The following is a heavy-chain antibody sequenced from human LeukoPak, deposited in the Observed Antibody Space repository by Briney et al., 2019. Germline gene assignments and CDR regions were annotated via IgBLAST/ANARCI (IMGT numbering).Heavy chain of an antibody. D-gene: IGHD2-2*01. V-gene: IGHV1-69*02. J-gene: IGHJ4*02. Sequence: GSSVKVSCKASGGTFSSYTISWVRQAPGQGLEWMGRIIPILGIANYAQKFQGRVTITADKSTSTAYMELSSLRTEDTAVYYCGRCRSSTSCYSLDYWGQGAPGTVSS. CDR2: IIPILGIA. CDR3: GRCRSSTSCYSLDY. CDR1: GGTFSSYT.